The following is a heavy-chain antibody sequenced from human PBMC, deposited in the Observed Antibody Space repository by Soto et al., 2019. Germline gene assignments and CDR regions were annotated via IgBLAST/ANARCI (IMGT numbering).Heavy chain of an antibody. V-gene: IGHV1-69*13. CDR3: ASLIVGATSGAFDI. J-gene: IGHJ3*02. D-gene: IGHD1-26*01. Sequence: SVKVSCKASGGTFSSYAISWVRQAPGQGLEWMGGTIPIFGTANYAQKFQGRVTITADESTSTAYMELSSLRSEDTAVYYCASLIVGATSGAFDIWGQGTMVTVSS. CDR1: GGTFSSYA. CDR2: TIPIFGTA.